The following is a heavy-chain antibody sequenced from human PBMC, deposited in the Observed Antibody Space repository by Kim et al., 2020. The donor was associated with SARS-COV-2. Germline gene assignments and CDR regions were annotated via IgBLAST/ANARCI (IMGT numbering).Heavy chain of an antibody. J-gene: IGHJ6*02. Sequence: SVKVSCKASGGTFSSYAISWVRQAPGQGLEWMGRIIPILGIANYAQKFQGRVTITADKSTSTAYMELSSLRSEDTAVYYCARDTSADGIYYIAAAGNYGMDVWGQGTTVTVSS. V-gene: IGHV1-69*04. CDR2: IIPILGIA. CDR3: ARDTSADGIYYIAAAGNYGMDV. CDR1: GGTFSSYA. D-gene: IGHD6-13*01.